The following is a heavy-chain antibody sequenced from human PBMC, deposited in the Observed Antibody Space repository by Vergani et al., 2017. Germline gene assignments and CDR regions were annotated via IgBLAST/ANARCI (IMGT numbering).Heavy chain of an antibody. V-gene: IGHV4-38-2*01. CDR3: ARLDYGSMEWYFDY. Sequence: QVQLQESGPGLVKPSETLSLTCAVSGYSISSGYYWGWIRQPPGKGLEWIGSIYHSGSTYYNPSLKSRVTISVDTSKNQFSLKLSSVTAADTAVYYCARLDYGSMEWYFDYWGQGTLVTVSS. D-gene: IGHD3-10*01. J-gene: IGHJ4*02. CDR1: GYSISSGYY. CDR2: IYHSGST.